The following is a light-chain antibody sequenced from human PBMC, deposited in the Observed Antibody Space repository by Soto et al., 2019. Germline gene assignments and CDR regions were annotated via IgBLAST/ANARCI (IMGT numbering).Light chain of an antibody. V-gene: IGKV3-20*01. J-gene: IGKJ1*01. CDR1: QSVSSSY. CDR2: GES. CDR3: KKYGSSQWT. Sequence: EIVLTQSPGTLSLSPGERATLSCRASQSVSSSYLAWYQKKPGQATRLLIYGESSRATGITDRLSGSGSGTDFTLTISRLEPEEFAVYYCKKYGSSQWTVGKGNKGDIK.